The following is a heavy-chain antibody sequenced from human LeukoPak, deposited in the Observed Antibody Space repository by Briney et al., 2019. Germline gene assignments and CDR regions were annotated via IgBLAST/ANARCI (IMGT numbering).Heavy chain of an antibody. D-gene: IGHD6-6*01. J-gene: IGHJ6*02. CDR2: INPGDSDT. CDR1: GYSFTSSW. CDR3: ARLGSSSSSRGYYYGMDV. Sequence: PGESLKISCQASGYSFTSSWIGWARQMPGKGLEWMAIINPGDSDTRYSPSFQGQVTISADKSISTVYLQWGSLKASDTAMYYCARLGSSSSSRGYYYGMDVWGQGTTVTVSS. V-gene: IGHV5-51*01.